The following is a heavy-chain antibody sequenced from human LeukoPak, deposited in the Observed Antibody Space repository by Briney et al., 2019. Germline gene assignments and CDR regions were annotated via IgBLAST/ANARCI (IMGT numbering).Heavy chain of an antibody. V-gene: IGHV4-59*12. CDR3: ARLGIAAALFDY. Sequence: PSETLSLTCTVSGGSISTYYWSWIRQPPGKGLEWIGYVYYSGSTNYNPSLMSRVTISVDTSENQFSLKLNSVTAADTAVYYCARLGIAAALFDYWGQGTLVTVSS. J-gene: IGHJ4*02. D-gene: IGHD6-13*01. CDR2: VYYSGST. CDR1: GGSISTYY.